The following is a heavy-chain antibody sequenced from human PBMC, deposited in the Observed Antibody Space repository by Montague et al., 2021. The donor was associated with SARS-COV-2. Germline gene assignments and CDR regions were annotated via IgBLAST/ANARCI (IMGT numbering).Heavy chain of an antibody. Sequence: SQTLSLTCTVSGGSISSGSYDWSWIRQPAGKGLEWIGRIYTSGTTDYSFSLKSRVTISVDTSKNQFSLKLTSVTAADTAVYYCARAHSGSWAHLDNWGQGSLVTVSS. J-gene: IGHJ4*02. CDR2: IYTSGTT. D-gene: IGHD5-12*01. CDR1: GGSISSGSYD. CDR3: ARAHSGSWAHLDN. V-gene: IGHV4-61*02.